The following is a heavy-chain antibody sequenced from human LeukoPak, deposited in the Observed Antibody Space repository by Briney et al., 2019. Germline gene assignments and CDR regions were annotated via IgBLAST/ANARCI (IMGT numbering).Heavy chain of an antibody. CDR1: GFTFSSYS. CDR3: ARGLGIAAAGTGGGDY. Sequence: GGSLRLSCAASGFTFSSYSMNWVRQAPGKGLEWVSSISSSSSYIYYADSVKGRFTISRDNAKNSLYLQMNSLGAEDTAVYYCARGLGIAAAGTGGGDYWGQGTLVTVSS. V-gene: IGHV3-21*01. CDR2: ISSSSSYI. J-gene: IGHJ4*02. D-gene: IGHD6-13*01.